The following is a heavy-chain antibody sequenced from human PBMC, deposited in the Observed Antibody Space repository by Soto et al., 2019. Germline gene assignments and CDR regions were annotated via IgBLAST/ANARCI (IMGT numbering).Heavy chain of an antibody. CDR3: AGQIQLYGMDV. CDR2: MNPNSGNT. V-gene: IGHV1-8*01. Sequence: ASVKVSCKASGYTFTSYDINWVRQATGQGLEWMRWMNPNSGNTGYAQKFQGRVTMTGNTSISTAYMELSSLRSEDTAVYYCAGQIQLYGMDVWGQGTTVTVSS. D-gene: IGHD5-18*01. J-gene: IGHJ6*02. CDR1: GYTFTSYD.